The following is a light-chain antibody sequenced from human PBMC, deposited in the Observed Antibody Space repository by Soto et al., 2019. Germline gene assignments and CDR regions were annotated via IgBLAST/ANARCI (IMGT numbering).Light chain of an antibody. CDR1: QGISSY. J-gene: IGKJ3*01. V-gene: IGKV1-9*01. CDR3: QQLNSYPPV. CDR2: AAS. Sequence: IQLTQSPSSLSASVGDRVTITCRASQGISSYLAWYQQKPGKAPKLLIYAASTLQSGVPSRFSGSGYGTDFTLTISSQQPEDFATYYCQQLNSYPPVFGPGTKVDIK.